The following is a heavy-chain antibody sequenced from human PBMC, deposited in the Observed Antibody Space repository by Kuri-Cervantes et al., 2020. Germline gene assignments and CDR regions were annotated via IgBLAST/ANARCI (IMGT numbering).Heavy chain of an antibody. Sequence: GSLRLSCAASGFTFSSYSLNWVRQAPGKGLEWLGEIYHSGSTYYNPSLKSRVTISVDKSKNQFSLKLTSVTAADTAVYYCARVAFSSGWEVDYWGQGTLVTVSS. D-gene: IGHD6-19*01. J-gene: IGHJ4*02. V-gene: IGHV4-4*02. CDR3: ARVAFSSGWEVDY. CDR1: GFTFSSYS. CDR2: IYHSGST.